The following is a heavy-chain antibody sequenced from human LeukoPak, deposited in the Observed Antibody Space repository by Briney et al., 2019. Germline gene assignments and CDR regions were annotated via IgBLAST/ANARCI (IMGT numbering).Heavy chain of an antibody. CDR3: AREEHRLAEAGTSAFDL. CDR2: IHRDGGHT. V-gene: IGHV3-74*01. D-gene: IGHD6-13*01. Sequence: GGSLRLSCVASGLTFSENWMHWVRQAAGKGLAGVSHIHRDGGHTNYAVYVKGQFTISRDNARNTVYLQMSSLRVEDTAIYFCAREEHRLAEAGTSAFDLGGQGTLVTVSP. CDR1: GLTFSENW. J-gene: IGHJ3*01.